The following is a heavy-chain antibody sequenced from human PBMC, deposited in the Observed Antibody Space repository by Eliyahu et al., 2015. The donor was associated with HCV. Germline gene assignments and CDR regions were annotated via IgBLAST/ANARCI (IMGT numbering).Heavy chain of an antibody. CDR3: AKSPAAYYDFWSGYYTYYYYYYGMDV. V-gene: IGHV3-30*18. J-gene: IGHJ6*02. CDR2: ISYDGSNK. Sequence: QVQLVESGGGVVQPGRSLRLSCAASGFTFSSYGMHWVRQAPGKGLEWVAVISYDGSNKYYADSVKGRFTISRDNSKNTLYLQMNSLRAEDTAVYYCAKSPAAYYDFWSGYYTYYYYYYGMDVWGQGTTVTVSS. CDR1: GFTFSSYG. D-gene: IGHD3-3*01.